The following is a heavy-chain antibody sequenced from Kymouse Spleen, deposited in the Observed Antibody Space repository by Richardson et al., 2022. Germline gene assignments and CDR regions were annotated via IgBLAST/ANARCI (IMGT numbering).Heavy chain of an antibody. D-gene: IGHD5-12*01. CDR2: INHSGST. CDR1: GGSFSGYY. Sequence: QVQLQQWGAGLLKPSETLSLTCAVYGGSFSGYYWSWIRQPPGKGLEWIGEINHSGSTNYNPSLKSRVTISVDTSKNQFSLKLSSVTAADTAVYYCARGKSIVAKSHYFDYWGQGTLVTVSS. CDR3: ARGKSIVAKSHYFDY. J-gene: IGHJ4*02. V-gene: IGHV4-34*01.